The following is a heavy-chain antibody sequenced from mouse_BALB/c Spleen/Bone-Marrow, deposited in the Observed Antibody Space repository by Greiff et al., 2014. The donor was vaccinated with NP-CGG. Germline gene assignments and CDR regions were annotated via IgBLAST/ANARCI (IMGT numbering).Heavy chain of an antibody. J-gene: IGHJ4*01. CDR1: GYAFTDRW. Sequence: VQLQQSGTELVMPGASVKMSCKASGYAFTDRWIHWVKQRPGQGLEWIGAIDTSDSYTNYNQKFKGKATLTVDESSSTAYIHRSSLTSEDSAVYYCARGGDDFSLDYWGQRTSVTVSS. V-gene: IGHV1-69*01. CDR3: ARGGDDFSLDY. CDR2: IDTSDSYT. D-gene: IGHD2-4*01.